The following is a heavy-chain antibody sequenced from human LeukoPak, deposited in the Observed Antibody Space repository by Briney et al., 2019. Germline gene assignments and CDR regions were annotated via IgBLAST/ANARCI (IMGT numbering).Heavy chain of an antibody. CDR2: VNDRGTGT. D-gene: IGHD1-26*01. V-gene: IGHV3-23*01. CDR3: ARDGAYSGSYRAAFDI. J-gene: IGHJ3*02. CDR1: GVTFSKYA. Sequence: GGSLRLSCAASGVTFSKYAMSWVRQAPGKGLEWVSTVNDRGTGTYYADSVKGRFTISRDNSKNTLSLQMNSLRAEDTAVYYCARDGAYSGSYRAAFDIWGQGTMVTVSS.